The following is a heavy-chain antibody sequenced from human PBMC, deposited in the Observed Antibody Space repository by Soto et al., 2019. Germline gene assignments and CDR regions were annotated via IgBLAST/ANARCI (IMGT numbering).Heavy chain of an antibody. CDR3: ARDTGFDYVN. CDR1: GFNVMSYW. J-gene: IGHJ4*02. D-gene: IGHD2-8*02. CDR2: VKEDGSEL. Sequence: VGSLRLSCAVSGFNVMSYWMSWVRQAPGKGLEWVASVKEDGSELYYLHSVRGRFSVTRDSAGNALHLTMNYLSAEDTGVYFCARDTGFDYVNWGQGIPVTVSS. V-gene: IGHV3-7*01.